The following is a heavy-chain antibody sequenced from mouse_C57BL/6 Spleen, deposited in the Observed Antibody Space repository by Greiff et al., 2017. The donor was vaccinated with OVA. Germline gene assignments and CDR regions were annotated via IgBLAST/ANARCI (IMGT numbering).Heavy chain of an antibody. D-gene: IGHD2-4*01. V-gene: IGHV3-1*01. CDR1: GYSITSGYD. J-gene: IGHJ2*01. CDR2: ISYSGST. Sequence: EVQLVESGPGMVKPSQSLSLTCTVTGYSITSGYDWHWIRHFPGNKLEWMGYISYSGSTNYNPSLKSRISITHDTSKNHFFLKLNSVTTEDTATYYCARGGLPPSFFDYWGQGTTLTVSS. CDR3: ARGGLPPSFFDY.